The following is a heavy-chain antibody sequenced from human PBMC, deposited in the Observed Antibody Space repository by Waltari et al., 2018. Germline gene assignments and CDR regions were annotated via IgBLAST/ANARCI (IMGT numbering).Heavy chain of an antibody. CDR2: IYYSGST. CDR3: ASGELRTVTAPDY. CDR1: GGSISSGDYY. D-gene: IGHD4-17*01. Sequence: QVQLQESGPGLVKPSQTLSLTCTVSGGSISSGDYYWSWIRQPAGKGLEWIGYIYYSGSTYYNPSLKSRVTISVDTSKNQFSLKLSSVTAADTAVYYCASGELRTVTAPDYWGQGTLVTVSS. V-gene: IGHV4-30-4*08. J-gene: IGHJ4*02.